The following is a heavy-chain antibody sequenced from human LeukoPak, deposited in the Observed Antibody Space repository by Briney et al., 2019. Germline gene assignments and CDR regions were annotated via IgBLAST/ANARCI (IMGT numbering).Heavy chain of an antibody. D-gene: IGHD4-11*01. J-gene: IGHJ3*02. CDR2: ISSSSSYI. CDR3: ARVWSTVTTSPDAFDI. V-gene: IGHV3-21*01. Sequence: PGGSLRLSCAASGFTFSSYSMNWVRQAPGKGLEWVAPISSSSSYIYYAASVKGRFTISRDNAKNSLYLQMTSLRAEDTAVYYCARVWSTVTTSPDAFDIWGQGTMVTVSS. CDR1: GFTFSSYS.